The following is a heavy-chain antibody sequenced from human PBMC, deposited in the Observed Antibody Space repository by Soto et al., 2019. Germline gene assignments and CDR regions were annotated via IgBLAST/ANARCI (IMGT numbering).Heavy chain of an antibody. CDR3: ARDGGSQGYGMDV. J-gene: IGHJ6*02. CDR2: IYYRGST. D-gene: IGHD3-16*01. CDR1: GGSISSGGYY. V-gene: IGHV4-31*03. Sequence: PXGTLSLTGTVSGGSISSGGYYWSWIRQHPGKGLECIGYIYYRGSTYYNPSLKSRVTISVDTSKNQFSLKLTSVTAADTAVYYCARDGGSQGYGMDVWGQGTTVTVSS.